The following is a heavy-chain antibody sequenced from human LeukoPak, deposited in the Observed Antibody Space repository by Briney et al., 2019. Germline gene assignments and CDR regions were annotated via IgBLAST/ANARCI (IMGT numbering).Heavy chain of an antibody. CDR2: INHSGNT. Sequence: QPSETLSLTCAVYGGSFSGYYWSWIRQPPGKGLEWIGEINHSGNTNYNPSLKSRVTMSVDTSKNQFSLKLSSVTAADTAVYYCARWNYMVRGVLDYWGQGTLVTVSS. V-gene: IGHV4-34*01. D-gene: IGHD3-10*01. CDR1: GGSFSGYY. J-gene: IGHJ4*02. CDR3: ARWNYMVRGVLDY.